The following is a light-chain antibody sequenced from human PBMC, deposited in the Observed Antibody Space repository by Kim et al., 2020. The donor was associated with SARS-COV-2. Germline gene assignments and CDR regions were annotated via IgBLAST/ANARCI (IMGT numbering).Light chain of an antibody. Sequence: EIVMTQSPATLSVSPGDRATLSCRASQSVTNNYLAWYQQKPGQAPRLLIYGASARATGIPARFSGSGSGTEFTLTISSLQSEDFAVYYCHQYNNWPYTLGQGTKLEI. CDR2: GAS. J-gene: IGKJ2*01. V-gene: IGKV3-15*01. CDR3: HQYNNWPYT. CDR1: QSVTNN.